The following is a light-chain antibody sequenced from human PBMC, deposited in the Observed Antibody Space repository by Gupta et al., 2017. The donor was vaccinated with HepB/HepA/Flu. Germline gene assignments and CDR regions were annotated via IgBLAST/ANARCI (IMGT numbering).Light chain of an antibody. CDR2: QDS. V-gene: IGLV3-1*01. J-gene: IGLJ2*01. CDR1: KLEDKY. CDR3: QAWDSSTVVV. Sequence: YELTQPLSVSVPPGQTASIPCSGDKLEDKYVCWYQQKPGQTPVVVIYQDSKRPSGIPERFSGSNSGNTATLTISGTQAMDEADYYCQAWDSSTVVVFGGGTKLTVL.